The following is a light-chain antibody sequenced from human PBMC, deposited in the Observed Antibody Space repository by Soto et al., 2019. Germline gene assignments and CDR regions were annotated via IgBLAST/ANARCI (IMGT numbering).Light chain of an antibody. Sequence: QSVLTQPPSVSGAPGQRVTISCTGSSSNIGAGYDVHWYQQFPGTAPKLLIYGNSNRPSGVLDRFSGSKSGTSASLAITGLQAEDEADYYCQSYDSSLSGVVFGGGTKLTVL. J-gene: IGLJ2*01. CDR3: QSYDSSLSGVV. CDR2: GNS. V-gene: IGLV1-40*01. CDR1: SSNIGAGYD.